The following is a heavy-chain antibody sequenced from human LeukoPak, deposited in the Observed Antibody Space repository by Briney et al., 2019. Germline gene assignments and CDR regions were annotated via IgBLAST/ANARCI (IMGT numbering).Heavy chain of an antibody. CDR2: IRHDGYAK. V-gene: IGHV3-7*01. D-gene: IGHD2-21*01. CDR1: GFAFRDFW. J-gene: IGHJ4*02. Sequence: GGSLRLSCAASGFAFRDFWMRWLRQAPGKGLDGVANIRHDGYAKNYVPSVRGRFTNARNNAKNSLYLQMNSLTVEDTAVYYCATSHDCAGNDWGQGTLVTVSS. CDR3: ATSHDCAGND.